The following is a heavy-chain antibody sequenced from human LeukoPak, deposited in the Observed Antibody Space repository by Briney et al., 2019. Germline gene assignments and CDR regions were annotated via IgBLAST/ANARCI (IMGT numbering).Heavy chain of an antibody. V-gene: IGHV4-59*01. CDR3: AREGTTVTPLNS. CDR2: IYYSGST. CDR1: GGSISSYY. J-gene: IGHJ4*02. Sequence: PSETLSLTCTVSGGSISSYYWSWIRQPPGQGLEWRGYIYYSGSTNYNTSLQSRVTISVDTSKKQFSLQLSSVTATDTAVYYCAREGTTVTPLNSWGQEPLVTVSS. D-gene: IGHD4-11*01.